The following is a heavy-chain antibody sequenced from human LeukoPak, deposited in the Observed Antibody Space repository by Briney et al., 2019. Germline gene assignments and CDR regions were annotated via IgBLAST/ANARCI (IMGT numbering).Heavy chain of an antibody. CDR1: GFTFGSYA. CDR3: ARGLFGVINPTDY. Sequence: PGGSLRLSCAASGFTFGSYAMHWVRQAPGTGLEWVSSISSSGSFFYYADSVKGRFTISRDNAKNSLYLQMNSLRVEDTAVYFCARGLFGVINPTDYWGQGTLVTVSS. J-gene: IGHJ4*02. D-gene: IGHD3-3*01. V-gene: IGHV3-21*01. CDR2: ISSSGSFF.